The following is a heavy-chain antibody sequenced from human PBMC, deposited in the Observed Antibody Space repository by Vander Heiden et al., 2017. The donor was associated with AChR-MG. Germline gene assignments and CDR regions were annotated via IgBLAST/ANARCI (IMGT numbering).Heavy chain of an antibody. J-gene: IGHJ4*02. CDR3: AKAGEVLMVYAVLFDY. Sequence: EVQLLESGGGLVQPGGSLRLSCAASAFTFSSYAMSWVRQAPGKGLEWVSAISGSGGSTYYADPVKGRFTISRDNSKNTLYLQMNSLRAEDTAVYYCAKAGEVLMVYAVLFDYWGQGTLVTVSS. CDR1: AFTFSSYA. D-gene: IGHD2-8*01. V-gene: IGHV3-23*01. CDR2: ISGSGGST.